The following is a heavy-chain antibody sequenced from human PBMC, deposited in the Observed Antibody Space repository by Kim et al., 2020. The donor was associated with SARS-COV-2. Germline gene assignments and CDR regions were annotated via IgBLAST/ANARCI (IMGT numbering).Heavy chain of an antibody. CDR2: ST. D-gene: IGHD3-10*01. CDR3: AKDWQFGHDY. V-gene: IGHV3-23*01. Sequence: STYSAASVKGRFTISRDNSKNTLYLQMNSLRAEDTAVYYCAKDWQFGHDYWGQGTLVTVSS. J-gene: IGHJ4*02.